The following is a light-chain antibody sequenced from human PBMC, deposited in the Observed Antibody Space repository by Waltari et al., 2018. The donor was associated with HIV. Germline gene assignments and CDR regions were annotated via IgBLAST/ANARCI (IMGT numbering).Light chain of an antibody. CDR3: SSYTSSSTKV. J-gene: IGLJ2*01. V-gene: IGLV2-14*03. Sequence: QSALTQPASVSGSPGQPITISCTGASSDIVGYNSFSWYQQHPGKAPKLMIYDVSNRPAGLSNRFSGSKSGNTASLTISGLQAEDEADYYCSSYTSSSTKVFGGGTKLTVL. CDR1: SSDIVGYNS. CDR2: DVS.